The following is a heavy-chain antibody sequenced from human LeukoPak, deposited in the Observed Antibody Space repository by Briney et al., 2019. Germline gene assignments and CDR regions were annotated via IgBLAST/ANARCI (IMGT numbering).Heavy chain of an antibody. J-gene: IGHJ4*02. V-gene: IGHV1-18*01. Sequence: ASVKVSCNASGYTFTTYVISGVPQAPRHRLEWLGWFSTYNGNTNYAQKLQGRVTMTTDTSTSTAYVELRSLRSDDTAVYYCARDRHSSGWEIIDYWGQGTLVTVSS. CDR1: GYTFTTYV. D-gene: IGHD6-19*01. CDR2: FSTYNGNT. CDR3: ARDRHSSGWEIIDY.